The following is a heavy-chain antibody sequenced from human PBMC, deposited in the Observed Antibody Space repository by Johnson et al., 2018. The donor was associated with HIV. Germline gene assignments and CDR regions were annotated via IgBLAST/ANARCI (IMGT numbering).Heavy chain of an antibody. Sequence: VQLVESGGGVVRPGGSLRLSCAASGFTFSDYYMSWIRQAPGKGLEWVSYISSSGSTIYYADSVKGRFTISRDNAKNSLYLQMNSLRVEDTAVYYCARDESGYDEGFDAFDIWGQGTMVTVSS. V-gene: IGHV3-11*04. J-gene: IGHJ3*02. CDR2: ISSSGSTI. CDR1: GFTFSDYY. D-gene: IGHD5-12*01. CDR3: ARDESGYDEGFDAFDI.